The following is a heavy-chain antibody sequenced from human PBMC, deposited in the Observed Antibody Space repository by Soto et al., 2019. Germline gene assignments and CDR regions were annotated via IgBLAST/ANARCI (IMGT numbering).Heavy chain of an antibody. J-gene: IGHJ5*02. CDR1: GGSISNYY. CDR3: ARQRVLSTNMFITSFDP. CDR2: VYYTETT. V-gene: IGHV4-59*08. Sequence: SETLSLTCTVSGGSISNYYGSWIRQTPGKGLEWIGSVYYTETTYYNPSLKSPVTISVETSRNTFSLKVNSVTAADTGIYYCARQRVLSTNMFITSFDPWGQGTLVTVSS. D-gene: IGHD3-10*02.